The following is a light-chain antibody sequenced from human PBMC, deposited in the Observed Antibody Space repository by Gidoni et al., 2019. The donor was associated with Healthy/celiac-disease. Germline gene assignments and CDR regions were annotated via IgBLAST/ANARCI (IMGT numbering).Light chain of an antibody. CDR3: QQYNSYSRT. CDR2: KAS. Sequence: DIQMTQPPSTLSASVGDRVTITCRASQSISSGLAWYQQKPGKAHKLLIYKASSLESGVPSRFSGSGSGTEITLTISSLQHDDFATYYCQQYNSYSRTFGQGTKVEIK. V-gene: IGKV1-5*03. J-gene: IGKJ1*01. CDR1: QSISSG.